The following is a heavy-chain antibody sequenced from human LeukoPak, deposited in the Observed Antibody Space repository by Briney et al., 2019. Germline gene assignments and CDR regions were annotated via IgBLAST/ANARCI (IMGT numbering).Heavy chain of an antibody. D-gene: IGHD6-19*01. V-gene: IGHV3-23*01. CDR3: AKGTIAVAGRGCAFDI. J-gene: IGHJ3*02. CDR2: ISGSGGST. Sequence: PGGSLRLTCAASGFTFSSYAMSWVRQAPGKGLEWVSAISGSGGSTYYADSVKGRFTISRDNSKNTLYLQMNSLRAEDTDVYYCAKGTIAVAGRGCAFDIWGQGTMVTVSS. CDR1: GFTFSSYA.